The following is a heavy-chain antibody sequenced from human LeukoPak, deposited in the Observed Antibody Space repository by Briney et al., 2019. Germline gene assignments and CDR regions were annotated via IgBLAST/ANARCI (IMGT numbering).Heavy chain of an antibody. CDR3: ARDIVATTFDY. CDR1: GYTFTSYG. V-gene: IGHV1-18*01. Sequence: ASVTVSFTASGYTFTSYGISWVRQAPGQGLEWMGWISAYNGNTNYAQKLQGRVTMTTDTSTSTAYMELRSLRSDDTAVYYCARDIVATTFDYWGQGTLVTVSS. D-gene: IGHD5-12*01. CDR2: ISAYNGNT. J-gene: IGHJ4*02.